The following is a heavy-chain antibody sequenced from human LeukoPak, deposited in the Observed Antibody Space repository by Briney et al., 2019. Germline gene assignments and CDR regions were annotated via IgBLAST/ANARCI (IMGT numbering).Heavy chain of an antibody. J-gene: IGHJ4*02. V-gene: IGHV3-7*05. CDR1: GFTFSSYW. CDR3: ARPSGVNSGWGFDH. CDR2: IKEDGSVK. Sequence: AGGSLRLSCVASGFTFSSYWMSWVRQAPGKGLEWVANIKEDGSVKYYVDSVKGRFTISRDNAKNSLFLQMNRLRADDTAVYYCARPSGVNSGWGFDHWGQGTLVTVSS. D-gene: IGHD3-10*01.